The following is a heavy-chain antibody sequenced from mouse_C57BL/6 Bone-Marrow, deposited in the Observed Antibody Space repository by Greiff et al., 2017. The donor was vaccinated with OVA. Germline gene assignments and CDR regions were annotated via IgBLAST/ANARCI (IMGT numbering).Heavy chain of an antibody. CDR1: GFSLTSYG. CDR3: AKRLLRGYAMDY. CDR2: ICGGGST. D-gene: IGHD2-3*01. J-gene: IGHJ4*01. V-gene: IGHV2-9*01. Sequence: VKLLESGPGLVAPSQSLSITCTASGFSLTSYGVDWVRQPPGKGLEWLGVICGGGSTNYNSALMSRLSISKDNSKSQVFLKMNSLQTDDTAVYYGAKRLLRGYAMDYWGQGTSVTVSS.